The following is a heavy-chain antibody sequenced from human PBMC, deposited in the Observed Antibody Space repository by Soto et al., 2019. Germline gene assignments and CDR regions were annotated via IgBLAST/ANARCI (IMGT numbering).Heavy chain of an antibody. Sequence: GGSLRLSCAASGFTFSTYWMSWVRQAPGKGLEWVANIKADGSERYYVDSVKGRFTISRDNAKNSLYLQMNSLRVEDTAVYYCATDSRKSDYWGQGTLATVSS. CDR2: IKADGSER. J-gene: IGHJ4*02. V-gene: IGHV3-7*01. CDR1: GFTFSTYW. CDR3: ATDSRKSDY.